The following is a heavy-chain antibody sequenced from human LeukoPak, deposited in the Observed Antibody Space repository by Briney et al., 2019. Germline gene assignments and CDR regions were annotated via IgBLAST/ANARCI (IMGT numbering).Heavy chain of an antibody. CDR1: GYTFTSYA. D-gene: IGHD3-10*01. CDR2: VNAGNGNT. Sequence: EASVKVSCKASGYTFTSYAMHWVRQAPGQRLGWMGWVNAGNGNTKYSQKFQGRVTITRDTSASTAYTELSSLRSEDTAVYYCARDVWFGGFRFDPWGQGTLVTVSS. V-gene: IGHV1-3*01. J-gene: IGHJ5*02. CDR3: ARDVWFGGFRFDP.